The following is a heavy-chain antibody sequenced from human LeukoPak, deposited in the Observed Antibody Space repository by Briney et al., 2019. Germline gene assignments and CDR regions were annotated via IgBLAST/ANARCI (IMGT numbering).Heavy chain of an antibody. D-gene: IGHD5-12*01. Sequence: GGSLRLSCAAPGFTVSRKYMSWVRQARGKGLEGVSVIYSGGSTYYAESVEGRCTFSRDNSKNTLYLKMNSLRAEDTAVYYCARVGLPDAFDIWGQGTMVTVSS. J-gene: IGHJ3*02. CDR2: IYSGGST. V-gene: IGHV3-53*01. CDR1: GFTVSRKY. CDR3: ARVGLPDAFDI.